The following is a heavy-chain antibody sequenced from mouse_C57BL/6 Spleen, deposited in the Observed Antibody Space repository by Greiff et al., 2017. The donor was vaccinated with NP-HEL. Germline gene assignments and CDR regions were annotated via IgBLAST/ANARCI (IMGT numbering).Heavy chain of an antibody. J-gene: IGHJ3*01. CDR1: GFNIKDDY. CDR2: IDPENGDT. V-gene: IGHV14-4*01. Sequence: VQLQQSGAELVRPGASVKLSCTASGFNIKDDYMHWVKQRPEQGLEWIGWIDPENGDTEYASKFQGKATITADTSSNTAYLQLSSLTSEDTAVYYCTNGYQFAYWGQGTLVTVSA. D-gene: IGHD2-2*01. CDR3: TNGYQFAY.